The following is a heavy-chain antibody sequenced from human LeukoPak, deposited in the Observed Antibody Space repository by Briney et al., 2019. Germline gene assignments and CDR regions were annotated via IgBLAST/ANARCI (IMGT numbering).Heavy chain of an antibody. Sequence: SVKVSCKASGYTFTSYGISWVRQAPGQGLEWMGGIIPIFGTANYAQKFQGRVTITADKSTSTAYMELSSLRSEDTAVYYCARGPRDILTGYPEYYFDYWGQGTLVTVSS. V-gene: IGHV1-69*06. D-gene: IGHD3-9*01. CDR1: GYTFTSYG. J-gene: IGHJ4*02. CDR3: ARGPRDILTGYPEYYFDY. CDR2: IIPIFGTA.